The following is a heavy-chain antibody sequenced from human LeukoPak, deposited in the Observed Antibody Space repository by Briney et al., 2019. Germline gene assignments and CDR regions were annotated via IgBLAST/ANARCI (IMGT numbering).Heavy chain of an antibody. Sequence: PGGSLRLSCAASGFTFGNYAIHWVRQAPGKGLEWVAVISHDGSNEYYADSVKGRFPISRDNSKNTVYLQMNSLRAEDTAVYYCARGGDYDFWSGLDYWGQGTLVTVSS. D-gene: IGHD3-3*01. V-gene: IGHV3-30-3*01. CDR1: GFTFGNYA. CDR2: ISHDGSNE. CDR3: ARGGDYDFWSGLDY. J-gene: IGHJ4*02.